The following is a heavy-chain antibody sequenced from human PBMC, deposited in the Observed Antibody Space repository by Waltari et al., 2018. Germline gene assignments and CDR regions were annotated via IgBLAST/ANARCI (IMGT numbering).Heavy chain of an antibody. CDR2: ISWDGGDT. Sequence: EVNLVESGGAVVQPGGSLRLSCTASGFVFDEFTMQWVRQVPGGGLHWVALISWDGGDTYYSDSVKGRFTISRDNSRNSLYLEMKTLTLEDTALYYCATSDYAGKGDYWGHGTLVTVSS. V-gene: IGHV3-43*01. CDR1: GFVFDEFT. J-gene: IGHJ4*01. CDR3: ATSDYAGKGDY. D-gene: IGHD5-12*01.